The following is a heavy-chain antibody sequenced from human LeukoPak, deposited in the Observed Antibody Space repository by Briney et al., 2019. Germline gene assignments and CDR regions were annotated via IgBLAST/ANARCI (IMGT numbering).Heavy chain of an antibody. J-gene: IGHJ6*03. V-gene: IGHV4-4*07. CDR1: GGYIGSYY. CDR2: IYTSENT. CDR3: AREADYGDYSKSFYYMDV. D-gene: IGHD4-17*01. Sequence: PSETLSLTCTVSGGYIGSYYWSWIRQPAGKGLEWIGRIYTSENTEYNPSLKSRVTMSVDMSTSQFSLRLTSVTAADTAVYYCAREADYGDYSKSFYYMDVWGKGTTATVSS.